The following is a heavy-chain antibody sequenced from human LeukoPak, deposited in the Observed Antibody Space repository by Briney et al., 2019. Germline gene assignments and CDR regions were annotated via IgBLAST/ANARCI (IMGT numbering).Heavy chain of an antibody. CDR2: IYDSEST. J-gene: IGHJ3*02. Sequence: SETLSLTCTVSGGSISSYYWSWIRQPPGKGLEWIGYIYDSESTNYNPSLKSRVTILIDTSKNQFSLKLSSVTAADTAVYYCARHSAHSSTNDAFDIWGQGTMVTVSS. V-gene: IGHV4-59*01. CDR3: ARHSAHSSTNDAFDI. D-gene: IGHD6-13*01. CDR1: GGSISSYY.